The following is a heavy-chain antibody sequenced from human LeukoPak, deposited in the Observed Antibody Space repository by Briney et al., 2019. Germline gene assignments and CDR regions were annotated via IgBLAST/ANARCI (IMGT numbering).Heavy chain of an antibody. CDR2: IDPSDSYT. J-gene: IGHJ4*02. CDR1: ASRFTSYW. D-gene: IGHD5-24*01. CDR3: ASLEMATDY. Sequence: GASLKISFKGSASRFTSYWISWVRQMPGKGLEWMGRIDPSDSYTNYSPSFQGRVTISADKSISTAYLQWASLKASDTAMYYCASLEMATDYWGQGTLVTVSS. V-gene: IGHV5-10-1*01.